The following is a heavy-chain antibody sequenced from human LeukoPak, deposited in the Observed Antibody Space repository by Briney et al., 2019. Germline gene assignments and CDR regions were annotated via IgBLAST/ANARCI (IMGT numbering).Heavy chain of an antibody. D-gene: IGHD3-22*01. CDR3: ATPDPYYYDSSGYSGGAFDI. CDR1: GYSFTSYW. J-gene: IGHJ3*02. V-gene: IGHV5-51*01. Sequence: GESLKISCKGSGYSFTSYWIGWVRQMPGKGLEWMGIIYPGDSDTRYGPSFQGQVTISADKSISTAYLQWSSLKASDTAMYYCATPDPYYYDSSGYSGGAFDIWGQGTMVTVSS. CDR2: IYPGDSDT.